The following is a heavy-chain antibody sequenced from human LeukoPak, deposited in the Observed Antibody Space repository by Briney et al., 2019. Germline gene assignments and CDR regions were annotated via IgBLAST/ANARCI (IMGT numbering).Heavy chain of an antibody. J-gene: IGHJ6*02. CDR2: INPNSGGT. CDR3: ARDGLSGQYYYDSSGPPLYYYYGMDV. V-gene: IGHV1-2*02. Sequence: GASVKVSCKASGYTFTGYYMHWVRQAPGQGLEWMGWINPNSGGTNYAQKFQGRVTITADESTSTAYMELSSLRSEDTAVYYCARDGLSGQYYYDSSGPPLYYYYGMDVWGQGTTVTVSS. CDR1: GYTFTGYY. D-gene: IGHD3-22*01.